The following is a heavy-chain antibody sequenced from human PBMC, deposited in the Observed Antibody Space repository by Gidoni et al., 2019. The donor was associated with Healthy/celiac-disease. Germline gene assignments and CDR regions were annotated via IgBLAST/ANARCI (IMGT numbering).Heavy chain of an antibody. J-gene: IGHJ3*02. CDR1: AYSISSGYY. Sequence: QVQLQESGPGLVKPSETLSLTCTVSAYSISSGYYWGWTRQPPGKGLEWIGSIYHSGSTYYNPSLKSRVTISVDTSKNQFSLKLSSVTAADTAVYYCAPTPNWEDAFDIWGQGTMVTVSS. CDR3: APTPNWEDAFDI. D-gene: IGHD7-27*01. V-gene: IGHV4-38-2*02. CDR2: IYHSGST.